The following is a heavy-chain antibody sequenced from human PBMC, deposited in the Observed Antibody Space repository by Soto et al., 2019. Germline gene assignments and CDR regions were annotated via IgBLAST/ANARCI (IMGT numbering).Heavy chain of an antibody. CDR3: ARVMVRGVIMDPYYHGMDG. J-gene: IGHJ6*02. CDR1: GFAFSNYG. D-gene: IGHD3-10*01. CDR2: ISYDGSNK. V-gene: IGHV3-30*19. Sequence: TPSCSASGFAFSNYGIHSVLKAPGKGLEWVAVISYDGSNKYYADSVKGRLTISRDNSKNTLYRQMNSLRAEDTAVYYCARVMVRGVIMDPYYHGMDGWCQGTTVTVS.